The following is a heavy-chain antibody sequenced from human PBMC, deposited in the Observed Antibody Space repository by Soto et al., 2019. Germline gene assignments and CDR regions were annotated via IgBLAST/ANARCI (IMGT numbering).Heavy chain of an antibody. Sequence: QGQLVQSGAEVKKPGASVKVSCKASGYTFTDYDISWVRQAPGQGLEWMGWISVDNGNTQYVGSLQGRVTMTTDTSTSTASMEVRCLRSDDTAVYYCARTSVRNYTWFDPWGQGTLVAVSS. CDR3: ARTSVRNYTWFDP. V-gene: IGHV1-18*01. CDR1: GYTFTDYD. CDR2: ISVDNGNT. J-gene: IGHJ5*02. D-gene: IGHD4-4*01.